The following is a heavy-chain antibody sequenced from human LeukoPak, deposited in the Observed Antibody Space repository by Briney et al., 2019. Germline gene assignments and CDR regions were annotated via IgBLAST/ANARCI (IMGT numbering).Heavy chain of an antibody. Sequence: ASVKVSCKASGYTFTGYYMHWVRQVPGQGLEWMGWINPNSGGTNYAQKFQGWVTMTRDTSISTAYMELSRLRSDDTAVYYCARDLGYCSGGSCYWGYYFDYWGQGTLVTVSS. V-gene: IGHV1-2*04. D-gene: IGHD2-15*01. CDR1: GYTFTGYY. CDR3: ARDLGYCSGGSCYWGYYFDY. J-gene: IGHJ4*02. CDR2: INPNSGGT.